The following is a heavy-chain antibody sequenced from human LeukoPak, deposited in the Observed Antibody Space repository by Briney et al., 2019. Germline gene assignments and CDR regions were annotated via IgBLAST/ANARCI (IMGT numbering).Heavy chain of an antibody. J-gene: IGHJ4*02. D-gene: IGHD1-26*01. CDR1: GFTFSRHA. Sequence: PGGSLRLSCAASGFTFSRHAMCWVRLAPGKGLEWVSAINGTGIETYCADSVKGRCTTSRDNSKNTLYLQLNSLRAEDTAVYYCTTREGVGTRVFDYWGQGNLVTVSS. CDR2: INGTGIET. V-gene: IGHV3-23*01. CDR3: TTREGVGTRVFDY.